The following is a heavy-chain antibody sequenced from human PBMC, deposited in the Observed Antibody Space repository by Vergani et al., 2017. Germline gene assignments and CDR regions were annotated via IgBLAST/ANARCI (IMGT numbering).Heavy chain of an antibody. CDR1: GFTFSNFP. Sequence: QVQLVESGGGVVQPGRSLRLSCAVSGFTFSNFPMHWVRQAPGKGLEWVAVISYDGNDKYYADSVRGRFTISRDNSQNTLYLQVNSLRAEDTALYFCARGGNTGSYRLFHFFDYWGQGTVVTVSS. V-gene: IGHV3-30-3*01. D-gene: IGHD1-26*01. CDR2: ISYDGNDK. J-gene: IGHJ4*02. CDR3: ARGGNTGSYRLFHFFDY.